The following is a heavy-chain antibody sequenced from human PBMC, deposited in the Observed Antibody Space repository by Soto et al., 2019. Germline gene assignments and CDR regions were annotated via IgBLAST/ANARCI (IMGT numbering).Heavy chain of an antibody. V-gene: IGHV2-5*02. CDR2: IYWDDDK. J-gene: IGHJ4*02. CDR3: AHLPLRGITIFGVVIYFDY. Sequence: SGPTLVNPTQTLTLTCTFSGFSLSTSGVGVGWIRQPPGKALEWLALIYWDDDKRYSPSLKSRLTITKDTSKNQVVLTMTNMDPVDTATYYCAHLPLRGITIFGVVIYFDYWGQGTLVTVSS. D-gene: IGHD3-3*01. CDR1: GFSLSTSGVG.